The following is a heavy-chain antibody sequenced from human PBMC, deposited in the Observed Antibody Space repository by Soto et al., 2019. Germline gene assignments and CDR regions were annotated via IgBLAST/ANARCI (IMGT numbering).Heavy chain of an antibody. CDR3: ARHGDYNSGDYYMDV. V-gene: IGHV4-39*01. J-gene: IGHJ6*03. CDR2: IYYSGST. Sequence: SETLSLTCTVSGGSISSSSYYWGWIRQPPGKGLEWIGSIYYSGSTYYNPSLKSRVTISVDTSKNQFSLKLSSVTAADTAVYYCARHGDYNSGDYYMDVWGKGTTVTVSS. CDR1: GGSISSSSYY. D-gene: IGHD4-17*01.